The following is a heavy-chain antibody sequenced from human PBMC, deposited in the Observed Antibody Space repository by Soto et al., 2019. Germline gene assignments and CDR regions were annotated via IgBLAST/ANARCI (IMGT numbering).Heavy chain of an antibody. CDR2: INHSGST. CDR3: ARGPQWELLLAYYYYGMDV. D-gene: IGHD1-26*01. Sequence: SETLSLTCAVYGVSFSGHYWSWIRQPPGKGLEWIGEINHSGSTNYNPSLKSRVTISVDTSKNQFSLKLSSVTAADTAVYYCARGPQWELLLAYYYYGMDVWGQGTTVTVSS. J-gene: IGHJ6*02. CDR1: GVSFSGHY. V-gene: IGHV4-34*01.